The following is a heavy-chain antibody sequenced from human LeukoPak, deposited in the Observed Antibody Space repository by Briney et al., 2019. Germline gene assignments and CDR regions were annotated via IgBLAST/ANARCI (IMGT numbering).Heavy chain of an antibody. J-gene: IGHJ4*02. D-gene: IGHD2-21*01. CDR3: TTVFCGGESSCVFDY. V-gene: IGHV3-15*01. CDR2: NKRKTDGGTT. CDR1: GFTFSSYS. Sequence: GGSLRLSCAASGFTFSSYSMNWVRQAPGKGLEWVGRNKRKTDGGTTDYAAPVKGRFTISRDDSKNTLFLQMNSLKTEDTAVYYCTTVFCGGESSCVFDYWGQGTLVTVSS.